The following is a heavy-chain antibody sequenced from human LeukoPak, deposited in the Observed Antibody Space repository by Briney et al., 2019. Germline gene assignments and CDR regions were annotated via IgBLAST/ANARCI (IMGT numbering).Heavy chain of an antibody. D-gene: IGHD3-9*01. CDR3: ARDHAYYDILTGYSPYVY. V-gene: IGHV1-18*01. J-gene: IGHJ4*02. Sequence: GASVKVSCKASGYTFTSYGISWVRQAPGQGLEWMGWISAYNGNTNYAQKLQGRVTMTTDTSTSTAYMELRSLRSDDTAVYYCARDHAYYDILTGYSPYVYWGQGTRVTVSS. CDR2: ISAYNGNT. CDR1: GYTFTSYG.